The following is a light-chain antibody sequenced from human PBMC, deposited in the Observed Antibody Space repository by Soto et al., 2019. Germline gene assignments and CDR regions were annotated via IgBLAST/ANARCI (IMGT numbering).Light chain of an antibody. V-gene: IGKV3-11*01. CDR1: QRVSRY. Sequence: EIVLTQSPATLSLSPGERATLSCRASQRVSRYLAWYQQKPGQAPRLLIYDASNRATGIPARFSGSGSGTDFTLTISSLEPEDFAVYYCQQRSDWPSTFGGGTKVQNK. CDR3: QQRSDWPST. CDR2: DAS. J-gene: IGKJ4*01.